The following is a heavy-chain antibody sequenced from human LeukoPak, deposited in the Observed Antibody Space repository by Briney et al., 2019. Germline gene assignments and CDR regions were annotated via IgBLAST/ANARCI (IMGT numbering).Heavy chain of an antibody. CDR2: TYYRSKWYN. CDR3: ARVVAAAGTHYYYMDV. CDR1: GDSVSSNSAA. Sequence: SQTLSLTCAISGDSVSSNSAAWNWIRQSPSRGLEWLGSTYYRSKWYNDYAVSVKSRITINPDTSKNQFSLQLNSVTHEDTAVYYCARVVAAAGTHYYYMDVWGKGTTVTVSS. V-gene: IGHV6-1*01. D-gene: IGHD6-13*01. J-gene: IGHJ6*03.